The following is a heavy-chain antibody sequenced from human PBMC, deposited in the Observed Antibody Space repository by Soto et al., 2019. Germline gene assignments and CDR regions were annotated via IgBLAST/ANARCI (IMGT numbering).Heavy chain of an antibody. D-gene: IGHD3-22*01. V-gene: IGHV1-18*01. CDR3: ARQIYDSDTGPNFQYYFDS. CDR2: ISAYNGNT. CDR1: GCTFTSYG. J-gene: IGHJ4*02. Sequence: AAVKVSCKASGCTFTSYGISWVRQAPGQGLEWMGWISAYNGNTNYAQKLQGRVTMTTDTSTSTAYMELRSLRSDDTAMYYCARQIYDSDTGPNFQYYFDSWGQGTPVTVSS.